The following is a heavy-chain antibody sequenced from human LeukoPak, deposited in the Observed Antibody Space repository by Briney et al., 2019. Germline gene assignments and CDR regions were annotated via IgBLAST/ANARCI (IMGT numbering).Heavy chain of an antibody. Sequence: SETLSLTCTVSGGSISSYYWSWIRQPAGKGLEWIGRIYTSGSTNYNPSLKSRVTMSVDTSKNQFSLKLSSVTAADTAVYYCARDHIVVVPAAISWFDPWGQGTLVTVSS. CDR1: GGSISSYY. CDR3: ARDHIVVVPAAISWFDP. D-gene: IGHD2-2*01. CDR2: IYTSGST. V-gene: IGHV4-4*07. J-gene: IGHJ5*02.